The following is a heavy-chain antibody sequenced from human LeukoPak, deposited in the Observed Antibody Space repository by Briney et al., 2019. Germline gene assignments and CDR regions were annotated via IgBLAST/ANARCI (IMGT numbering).Heavy chain of an antibody. CDR3: ARAPGNDYYPYYYMDV. CDR2: IYYSGST. J-gene: IGHJ6*03. Sequence: SETLFPTCTVSGGSISSYYWSWIRQPPGKGLEWIGYIYYSGSTNYNPSLKSRVTISVDTSKNQFSLKVSSVTAADTAVYYCARAPGNDYYPYYYMDVWGKGTTVTVSS. V-gene: IGHV4-59*01. CDR1: GGSISSYY. D-gene: IGHD4/OR15-4a*01.